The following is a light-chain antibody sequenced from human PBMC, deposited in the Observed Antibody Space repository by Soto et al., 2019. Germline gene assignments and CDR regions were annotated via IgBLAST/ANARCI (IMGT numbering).Light chain of an antibody. CDR1: QSISSW. CDR2: KAS. J-gene: IGKJ2*01. CDR3: QQYNSYPYT. V-gene: IGKV1-5*03. Sequence: DIQMTQSPSTLSASVGDRVTITCLASQSISSWLAWYQQKPGKAPKLLIYKASSLESGVPSRFSGSGSGTEFTLTISRLQPDDFATYYCQQYNSYPYTFGQGTQLEIK.